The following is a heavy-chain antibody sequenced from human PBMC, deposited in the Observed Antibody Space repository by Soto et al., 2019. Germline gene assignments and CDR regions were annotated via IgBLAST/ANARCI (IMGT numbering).Heavy chain of an antibody. CDR1: GGTFSSYA. D-gene: IGHD3-3*01. V-gene: IGHV1-69*01. J-gene: IGHJ5*02. CDR3: ARQPGPPTYYDFWAQNWFDP. Sequence: QVQLVQSGAEVKKPGSSVKVSCKASGGTFSSYAISWVRQAPGQGLEWMGGIIPIFGTANYAQKFQGRVTITADESTSTAYMELSSLRSEDTAVYYWARQPGPPTYYDFWAQNWFDPWGQGTLVTVSS. CDR2: IIPIFGTA.